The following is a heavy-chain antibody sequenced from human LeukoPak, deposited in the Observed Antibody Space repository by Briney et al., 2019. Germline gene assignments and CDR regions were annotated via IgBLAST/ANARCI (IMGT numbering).Heavy chain of an antibody. V-gene: IGHV1-2*02. CDR3: ARDGIAVADAFDI. CDR2: INPNSGGT. D-gene: IGHD6-19*01. Sequence: ASVKVSCKASGYTFTGYYMHWVRQAPGQGLEWMGWINPNSGGTNYAQKFQGRVTMTRDTSISTAYMGLSRLRSDDTAVYYCARDGIAVADAFDIWGQGTMVTVSS. CDR1: GYTFTGYY. J-gene: IGHJ3*02.